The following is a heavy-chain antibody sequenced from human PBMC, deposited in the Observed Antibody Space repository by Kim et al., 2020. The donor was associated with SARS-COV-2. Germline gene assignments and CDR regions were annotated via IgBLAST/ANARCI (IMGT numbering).Heavy chain of an antibody. CDR3: AKEIRYYYDSSGYPGAFDI. V-gene: IGHV3-30*02. J-gene: IGHJ3*02. Sequence: GRFTISRDNSKNTLYLQMNSLRAEDTAVYYCAKEIRYYYDSSGYPGAFDIWGQGTMVTVSS. D-gene: IGHD3-22*01.